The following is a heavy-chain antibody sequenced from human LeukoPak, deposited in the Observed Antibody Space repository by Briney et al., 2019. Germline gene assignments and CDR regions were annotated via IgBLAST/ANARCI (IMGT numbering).Heavy chain of an antibody. CDR3: ATQVDTAMVTALYFDY. J-gene: IGHJ4*02. D-gene: IGHD5-18*01. Sequence: GASLKISCKGSGYSFTSYWIGWGRQLPGEGLEWMGIIYPGDSDTRYSPSFQGQVTISADKSISTAYLQWSSLKASDTAMYYCATQVDTAMVTALYFDYWGQGTLVTVSS. V-gene: IGHV5-51*01. CDR2: IYPGDSDT. CDR1: GYSFTSYW.